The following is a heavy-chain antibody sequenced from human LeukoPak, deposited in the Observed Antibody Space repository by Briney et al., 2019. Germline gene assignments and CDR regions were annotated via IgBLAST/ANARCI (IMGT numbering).Heavy chain of an antibody. Sequence: GGSLRLSCPASGLTLSNYWMYWVRQAPGKGLVWVSRINSDGSITNYAASVKGRFTISRDDATNTVYLQMNSQGAEDTAVYYCIRRSDVQGFDIWGQGTMVTVSS. J-gene: IGHJ3*02. V-gene: IGHV3-74*01. D-gene: IGHD2-21*02. CDR3: IRRSDVQGFDI. CDR1: GLTLSNYW. CDR2: INSDGSIT.